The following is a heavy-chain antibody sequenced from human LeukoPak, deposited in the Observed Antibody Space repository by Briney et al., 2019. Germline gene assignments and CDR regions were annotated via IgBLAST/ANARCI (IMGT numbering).Heavy chain of an antibody. CDR3: ATCSGWYIGMDV. J-gene: IGHJ3*01. D-gene: IGHD6-19*01. CDR2: FDPEDGET. Sequence: ASVKVSCKVSGYTLTELSMHWVRQAPGKGLEWMGGFDPEDGETIYAQKFQGRVTMTEDTSTDTAYMELSSLRSEDTAVYYCATCSGWYIGMDVWGQGTMVTVSS. CDR1: GYTLTELS. V-gene: IGHV1-24*01.